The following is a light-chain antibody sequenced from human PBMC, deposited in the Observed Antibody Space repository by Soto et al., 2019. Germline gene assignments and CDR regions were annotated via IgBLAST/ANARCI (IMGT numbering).Light chain of an antibody. CDR2: GAS. CDR3: QQYGSSPRT. V-gene: IGKV3-20*01. CDR1: QSVSSSY. J-gene: IGKJ1*01. Sequence: ESVVTDGPRNLSLSPGERTTLSLRARQSVSSSYLAWYQQKPGQAPRLLIYGASSRATGIPDRFSGSGSGTDFTLTISRLEPEDFAVYYCQQYGSSPRTFGQGTKVDIK.